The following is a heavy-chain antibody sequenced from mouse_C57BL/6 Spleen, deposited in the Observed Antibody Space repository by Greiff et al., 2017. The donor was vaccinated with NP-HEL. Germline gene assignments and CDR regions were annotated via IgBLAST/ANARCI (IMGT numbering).Heavy chain of an antibody. CDR2: IYPGDGDT. J-gene: IGHJ4*01. CDR3: ARGLYYYGSSYPMRAMDY. CDR1: GYAFSSYW. Sequence: VQGVESGAELVKPGASVKISCKASGYAFSSYWMNWVKQRPGKGLEWIGQIYPGDGDTNYNGKFKGKATLTADKSSSTAYMQLSSLTSEDSAVYFCARGLYYYGSSYPMRAMDYWGQGTSVTVSS. V-gene: IGHV1-80*01. D-gene: IGHD1-1*01.